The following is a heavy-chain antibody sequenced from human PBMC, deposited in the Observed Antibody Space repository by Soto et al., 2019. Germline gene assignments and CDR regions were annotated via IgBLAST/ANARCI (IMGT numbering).Heavy chain of an antibody. Sequence: QVQLVQSGAEVKKPGASVKVSCKASGYTFTGYYIHWVRQAPGQGLEWMGWINPNSGGTNYAQKFQGRVTMTRATSISTAYMELSRLRSDDTAVYYCARNSYYYDSSGYPYWGQGTLVTVSS. CDR2: INPNSGGT. V-gene: IGHV1-2*02. CDR1: GYTFTGYY. D-gene: IGHD3-22*01. J-gene: IGHJ4*02. CDR3: ARNSYYYDSSGYPY.